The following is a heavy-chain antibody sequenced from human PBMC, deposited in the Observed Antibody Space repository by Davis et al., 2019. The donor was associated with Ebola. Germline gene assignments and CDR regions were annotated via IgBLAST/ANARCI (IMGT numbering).Heavy chain of an antibody. D-gene: IGHD3-16*01. CDR2: ISSTSRYT. V-gene: IGHV3-11*06. CDR1: GFSFSDYY. J-gene: IGHJ4*02. CDR3: ARVGGALVPNYYFDY. Sequence: GESLKISCAASGFSFSDYYMSWIRQAPGKGLEWVSYISSTSRYTNYADSVKGRFTISRDNAKNSLYLQMNSLRAEDTAVYYCARVGGALVPNYYFDYWGQGTLVTVSS.